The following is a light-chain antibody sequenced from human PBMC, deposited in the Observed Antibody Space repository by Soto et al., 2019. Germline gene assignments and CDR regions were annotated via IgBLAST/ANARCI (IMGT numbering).Light chain of an antibody. V-gene: IGKV3-20*01. Sequence: ESLWTQSPGTLSLSAGERATLSCRASQSVSSNYLAWYKQKPGQAPRLLSYGASTRATGIPDRFSGSGSGTEFTLTISRLEPEDFAVYYCQQYGSSPLTFGGGTKVDI. J-gene: IGKJ4*01. CDR2: GAS. CDR1: QSVSSNY. CDR3: QQYGSSPLT.